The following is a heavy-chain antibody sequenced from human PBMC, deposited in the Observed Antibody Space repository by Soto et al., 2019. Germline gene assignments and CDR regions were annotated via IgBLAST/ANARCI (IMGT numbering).Heavy chain of an antibody. V-gene: IGHV3-7*05. J-gene: IGHJ4*02. Sequence: EVQLVESGGGLVQTGGSLRLSCATSGFTFSTYWMTWVRQAPGKGLEWVANINEDGSEKNYVDSVKGRFTISRDNAKNSLYLQMNSLRAEDTAVYFCTRSRLTLDYWGQGTLVTVSS. D-gene: IGHD2-8*01. CDR1: GFTFSTYW. CDR2: INEDGSEK. CDR3: TRSRLTLDY.